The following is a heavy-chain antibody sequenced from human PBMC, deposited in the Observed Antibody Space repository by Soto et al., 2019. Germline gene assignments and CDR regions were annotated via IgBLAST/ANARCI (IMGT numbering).Heavy chain of an antibody. Sequence: QVQLQQWGAGLLRPSETLSLTCAFYGGSFYDFYWCWVRQSPGKGLEWVGEISHDGGTNYSPSLASRVSISVDTSKNQFSLHLRTVTAADTGLYYCARGQLVWYGDLSPYHRDMDVWGQGTTVTVSS. J-gene: IGHJ6*02. D-gene: IGHD3-10*01. V-gene: IGHV4-34*02. CDR2: ISHDGGT. CDR1: GGSFYDFY. CDR3: ARGQLVWYGDLSPYHRDMDV.